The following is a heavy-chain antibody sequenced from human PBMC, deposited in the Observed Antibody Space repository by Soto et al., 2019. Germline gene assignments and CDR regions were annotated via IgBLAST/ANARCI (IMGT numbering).Heavy chain of an antibody. CDR2: IYYSGST. Sequence: SETLSLTCTVSGGSISSRGYYWGWIRQPPGKGLEWIGTIYYSGSTYYNPSLKSRVTISVDTSKNQFSLKLSSVTAADTAVYYCARGPAGEADLMPPYYYYYYGMDVWGQGTTVPVSS. D-gene: IGHD2-2*01. CDR1: GGSISSRGYY. V-gene: IGHV4-39*01. J-gene: IGHJ6*02. CDR3: ARGPAGEADLMPPYYYYYYGMDV.